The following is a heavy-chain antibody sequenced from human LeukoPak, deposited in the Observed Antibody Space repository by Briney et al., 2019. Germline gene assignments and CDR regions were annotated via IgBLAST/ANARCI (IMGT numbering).Heavy chain of an antibody. CDR2: ISSRSSYI. Sequence: PGGSLLLSCAASGFTFSSYEMHWVRQPPGKGLEWVSSISSRSSYIYYADSVKGRFTLSRDKAKNSLYLQMNSLRAEDTAVYYCAREYDSGSYYNFGYWGQGTLVTVSS. J-gene: IGHJ4*02. CDR3: AREYDSGSYYNFGY. CDR1: GFTFSSYE. V-gene: IGHV3-21*01. D-gene: IGHD3-10*01.